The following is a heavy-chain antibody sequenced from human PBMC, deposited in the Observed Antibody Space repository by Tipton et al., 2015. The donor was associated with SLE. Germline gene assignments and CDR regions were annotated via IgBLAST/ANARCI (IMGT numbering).Heavy chain of an antibody. Sequence: LSLTCAVYGGSFSGYYWSWVRQAPGKGLEWVSVIYSGGSTYYTDSVKGRFTISRDNSKNTLYLQMNSLRAEDTAVYYCARGAWAAAGHWGQGTLVTVSS. CDR1: GGSFSGYY. D-gene: IGHD6-13*01. CDR2: IYSGGST. CDR3: ARGAWAAAGH. V-gene: IGHV3-66*01. J-gene: IGHJ4*02.